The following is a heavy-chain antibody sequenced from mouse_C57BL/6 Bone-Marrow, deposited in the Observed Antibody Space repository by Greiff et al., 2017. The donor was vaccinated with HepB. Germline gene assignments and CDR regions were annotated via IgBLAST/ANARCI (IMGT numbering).Heavy chain of an antibody. V-gene: IGHV5-6*01. J-gene: IGHJ3*01. CDR3: ASFGRGFAY. CDR2: ISSGGSYT. CDR1: GFTFSSYG. Sequence: EVKLVESGGDLVKPGESLKLSCAASGFTFSSYGMSWVRQTPDKRLEWVATISSGGSYTYYPDSVKGRFTISRDNAKNTLYLQMSSLKSEDTAMYYCASFGRGFAYWGQGTLVTVSA.